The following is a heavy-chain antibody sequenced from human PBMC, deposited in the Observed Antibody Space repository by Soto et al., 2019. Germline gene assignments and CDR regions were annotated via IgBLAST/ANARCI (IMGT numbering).Heavy chain of an antibody. V-gene: IGHV4-59*01. D-gene: IGHD3-3*01. CDR1: GDSITHNY. CDR3: ARTQGSGVSDY. CDR2: ISHSARI. Sequence: QVQLQESGPGLVKPSETLSLACSVSGDSITHNYWSWIRQPPGKGLEWIAYISHSARINYNPSLKSRVSMSLDTSKTQFSLRVNSLTPADTAVYYCARTQGSGVSDYWGQGTLVTVSS. J-gene: IGHJ4*02.